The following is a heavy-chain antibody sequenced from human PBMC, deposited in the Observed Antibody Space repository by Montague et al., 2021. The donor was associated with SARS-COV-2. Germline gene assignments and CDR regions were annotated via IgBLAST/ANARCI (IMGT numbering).Heavy chain of an antibody. D-gene: IGHD5-12*01. CDR2: IYHSGST. V-gene: IGHV4-31*03. CDR1: GFSLSTSGMC. Sequence: LVKPTQTLTLICTFSGFSLSTSGMCVSWIRQPPGKGLEWIGYIYHSGSTYYNPSLKSRVTISVDTSKNQFSLKLSSVTAADTAVYYCARDRYSGYVLDAFDIWGQGTMVTVSS. CDR3: ARDRYSGYVLDAFDI. J-gene: IGHJ3*02.